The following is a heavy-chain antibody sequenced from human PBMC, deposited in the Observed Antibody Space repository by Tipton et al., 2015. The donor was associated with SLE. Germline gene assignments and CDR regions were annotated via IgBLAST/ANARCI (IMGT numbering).Heavy chain of an antibody. V-gene: IGHV3-21*01. CDR2: ISSSSSYI. CDR1: GFTFSSYT. D-gene: IGHD2-21*02. Sequence: GSLRLSCSASGFTFSSYTMNWVRQAPGKGLEWVSSISSSSSYIYYADSVKGRFTISRDNAKNSLYLQMNSLRVEDTAVYYCARGGCGGDCLDYWGQGTLVTVSS. J-gene: IGHJ4*02. CDR3: ARGGCGGDCLDY.